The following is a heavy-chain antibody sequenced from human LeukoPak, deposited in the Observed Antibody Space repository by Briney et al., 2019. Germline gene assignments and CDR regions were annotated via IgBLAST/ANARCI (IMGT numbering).Heavy chain of an antibody. CDR1: GYTFSNYY. D-gene: IGHD1-26*01. CDR3: ARDPGIVAAARFDY. Sequence: EASVKVSCKASGYTFSNYYTHWVRQAPGQGLERMGIINPSGGRRSYAQKFQGRFTMTRDTSTSTVYMELSSLRSEDTAVYYCARDPGIVAAARFDYWGQGTLVTVSS. J-gene: IGHJ4*02. V-gene: IGHV1-46*01. CDR2: INPSGGRR.